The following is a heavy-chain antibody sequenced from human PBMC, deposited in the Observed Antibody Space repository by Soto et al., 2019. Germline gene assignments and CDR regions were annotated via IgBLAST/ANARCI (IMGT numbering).Heavy chain of an antibody. Sequence: PGGSLRLSCAASGFTFSSYGMHWVRQAPGKGLEWVAVISYDGSNKYYADSVKGRLTISRDNSKNTLYLQMNSLRAEDTAVYYCAREVYYDILTGPMFDDWGQGTLVTVSS. CDR3: AREVYYDILTGPMFDD. CDR1: GFTFSSYG. CDR2: ISYDGSNK. D-gene: IGHD3-9*01. V-gene: IGHV3-30*03. J-gene: IGHJ4*02.